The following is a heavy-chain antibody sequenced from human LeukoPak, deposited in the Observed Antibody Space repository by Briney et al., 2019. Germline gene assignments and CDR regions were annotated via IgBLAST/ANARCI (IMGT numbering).Heavy chain of an antibody. V-gene: IGHV4-59*01. D-gene: IGHD5-18*01. CDR2: IYYTGAT. CDR1: GCYISSYY. Sequence: PSETLSLTCTVSGCYISSYYWSWIRLPPGKGLEWIGYIYYTGATYYNPSLKSRVTISLDTSKNQFSLKLSSVTAADAAVYYCARAGYSYGTGYYFDYWGQGALVTVSS. J-gene: IGHJ4*02. CDR3: ARAGYSYGTGYYFDY.